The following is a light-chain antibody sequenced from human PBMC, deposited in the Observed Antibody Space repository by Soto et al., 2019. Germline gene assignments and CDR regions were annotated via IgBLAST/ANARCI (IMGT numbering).Light chain of an antibody. J-gene: IGKJ4*01. V-gene: IGKV3-20*01. CDR2: GAS. CDR3: QQYGDSPLT. CDR1: QSVSSGTY. Sequence: EVVLTQSPGTLSLSPGERATLSCRASQSVSSGTYLAWYQQKPGQAPTLLIYGASTRAAGIPDRFSGSGSGTGFTLTITRLEPEDFAVYYCQQYGDSPLTFGGGTRVE.